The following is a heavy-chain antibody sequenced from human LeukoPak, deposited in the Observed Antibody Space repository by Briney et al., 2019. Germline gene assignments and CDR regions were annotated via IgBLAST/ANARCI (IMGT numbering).Heavy chain of an antibody. V-gene: IGHV3-30*02. D-gene: IGHD3-9*01. Sequence: GGSLRLSCAASGFTFSKYGMHWVRQAPGKGLEWVAFIRNGGSNKYYGDSVKGRFTISRDNSKNTLYLQMNSLRAEDTAMYYCAKVFPDYDILTGPGDYWDQGTLVTVSS. CDR3: AKVFPDYDILTGPGDY. CDR2: IRNGGSNK. J-gene: IGHJ4*01. CDR1: GFTFSKYG.